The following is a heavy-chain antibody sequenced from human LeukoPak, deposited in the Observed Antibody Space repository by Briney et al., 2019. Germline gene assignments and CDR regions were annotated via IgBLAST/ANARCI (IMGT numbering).Heavy chain of an antibody. J-gene: IGHJ2*01. Sequence: SQTLSLTCIVSGGSISSGSYYWSWIRQPAGKGLEWIGRIYTSGSTNYHPSLKSRVTISVDTSKHQFSLKLSSVTAADTAVYYCARTVVVPAAMDFDLWGRGTLVTVSS. D-gene: IGHD2-2*01. CDR1: GGSISSGSYY. CDR2: IYTSGST. CDR3: ARTVVVPAAMDFDL. V-gene: IGHV4-61*02.